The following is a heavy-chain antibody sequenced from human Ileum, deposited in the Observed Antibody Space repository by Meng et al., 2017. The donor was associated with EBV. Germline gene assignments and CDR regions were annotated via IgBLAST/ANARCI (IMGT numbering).Heavy chain of an antibody. Sequence: QGQLQQWGAGLLKPSETLSPTCAVYGGSLSGYYWSWIRQPPGKGLEWIGEITHSGSTNYNSSLKSRVTILVDTSKNQLSLKMNSVTAADTAVYYCARCYDSSGYYELNHFDHWGQGTLVTVSS. J-gene: IGHJ4*02. CDR1: GGSLSGYY. CDR2: ITHSGST. CDR3: ARCYDSSGYYELNHFDH. V-gene: IGHV4-34*01. D-gene: IGHD3-22*01.